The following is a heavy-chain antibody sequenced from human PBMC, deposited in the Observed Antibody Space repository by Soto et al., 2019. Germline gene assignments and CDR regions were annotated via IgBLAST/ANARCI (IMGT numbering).Heavy chain of an antibody. V-gene: IGHV3-7*01. CDR2: IKPDGSEQ. J-gene: IGHJ6*02. CDR3: ARGNWNYYYGFDV. CDR1: EFTFDKYY. Sequence: EVQLVESGGGLVQPGGSLRLSCAASEFTFDKYYMTWVRQAPGKGPAWVANIKPDGSEQYYVDSVKGRINISRDNANNSLYLQMNSLRAEDTAVYFCARGNWNYYYGFDVWGQGTTVTVSS. D-gene: IGHD1-20*01.